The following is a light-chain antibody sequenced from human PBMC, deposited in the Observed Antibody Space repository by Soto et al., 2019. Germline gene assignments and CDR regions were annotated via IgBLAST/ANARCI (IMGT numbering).Light chain of an antibody. V-gene: IGKV3-15*01. CDR3: QQYSSWVVT. Sequence: EVVMTQSPATLSVAPGERATLSCRASQSIGDYLAWYQHKPGQAPRLLIYGALTRATGIPARFAGSGSETDFTLTISSLQSEVFAIYYCQQYSSWVVTFGQGTRL. CDR2: GAL. J-gene: IGKJ5*01. CDR1: QSIGDY.